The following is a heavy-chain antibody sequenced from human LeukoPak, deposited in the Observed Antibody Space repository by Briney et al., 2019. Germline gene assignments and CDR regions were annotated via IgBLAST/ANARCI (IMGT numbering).Heavy chain of an antibody. D-gene: IGHD3-9*01. Sequence: GASLKVSCKASGYTFNTYTITWVRQAPGQGLEWMGWINPYNGYRNYAQKLQGRVTMTTDTSTSTAYMELRSLSSADTAVYYCARSGMVLRYLDWSLDDWGQGPLVTVSS. CDR3: ARSGMVLRYLDWSLDD. CDR1: GYTFNTYT. J-gene: IGHJ4*02. V-gene: IGHV1-18*01. CDR2: INPYNGYR.